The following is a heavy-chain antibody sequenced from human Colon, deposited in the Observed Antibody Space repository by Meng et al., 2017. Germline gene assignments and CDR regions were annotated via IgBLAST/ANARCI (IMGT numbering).Heavy chain of an antibody. V-gene: IGHV4-34*01. CDR2: INHSGST. CDR1: CMSFGGFG. D-gene: IGHD5-12*01. Sequence: QVQLQQWGAGLCKPSVTPTLACAGFCMSFGGFGCSWTRQPPGKGLEWIGEINHSGSTNYNPSLMSRVTISVDTSKNQFSLKLSSVTAADTAVYYCARGRYSGYLPWGQGTLVTVSS. J-gene: IGHJ5*02. CDR3: ARGRYSGYLP.